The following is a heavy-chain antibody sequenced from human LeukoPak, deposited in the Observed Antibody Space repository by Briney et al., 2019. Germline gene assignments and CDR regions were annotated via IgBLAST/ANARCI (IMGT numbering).Heavy chain of an antibody. CDR2: IYTSGST. J-gene: IGHJ6*03. V-gene: IGHV4-61*02. D-gene: IGHD1-20*01. Sequence: SETLSLTCTVSGGSISSGSYYWSWIRQPAGKGLEWIGRIYTSGSTNYNPSLKSRVTISVDTSKNQFSLKLSSVTAADTAVYYCARDEEGMTGTTRRYYYYYYMDVWGKGTTVTISS. CDR1: GGSISSGSYY. CDR3: ARDEEGMTGTTRRYYYYYYMDV.